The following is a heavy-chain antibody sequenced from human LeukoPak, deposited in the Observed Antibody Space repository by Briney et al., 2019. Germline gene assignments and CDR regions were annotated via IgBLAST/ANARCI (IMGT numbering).Heavy chain of an antibody. J-gene: IGHJ6*02. Sequence: GGSLRLSCAASGFTFSDYYMSWIRQAPGKGLEWVSVIYSGGSTYYADSVKGRFTTSRDNSKNTLYLQMNSLRAEDTAVYYCARDPDYYYGMDVWGQGTTVTVSS. CDR2: IYSGGST. CDR1: GFTFSDYY. CDR3: ARDPDYYYGMDV. V-gene: IGHV3-53*01.